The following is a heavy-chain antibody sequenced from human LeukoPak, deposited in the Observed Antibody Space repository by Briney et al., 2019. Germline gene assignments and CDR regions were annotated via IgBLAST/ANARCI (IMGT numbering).Heavy chain of an antibody. V-gene: IGHV4-59*11. CDR2: IYYSGST. CDR1: GGSISSHY. D-gene: IGHD5-24*01. Sequence: SETLSLTCTVSGGSISSHYWSWIRQPPGKGLEWIGYIYYSGSTNYNPSLKSRITISVDTSKNQFSLKLSSVTAADTAVYYCARDRSSRDGYNGNYYYYYMDVWGKGTTVTVSS. J-gene: IGHJ6*03. CDR3: ARDRSSRDGYNGNYYYYYMDV.